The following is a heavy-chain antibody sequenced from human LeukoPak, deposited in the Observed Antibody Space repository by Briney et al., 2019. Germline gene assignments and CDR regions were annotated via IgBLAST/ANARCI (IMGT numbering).Heavy chain of an antibody. CDR2: ISYDGTNK. D-gene: IGHD5-24*01. CDR1: GFSFSNSA. Sequence: GGSLRLSCVASGFSFSNSAMHWVRQAPGKGLEWLAIISYDGTNKYYADSVRGRFTISRDNSRNILFLQMTSLRPGDTAVYYCAREAYGYYIDTWGQGTQVTVSS. J-gene: IGHJ4*02. CDR3: AREAYGYYIDT. V-gene: IGHV3-30-3*01.